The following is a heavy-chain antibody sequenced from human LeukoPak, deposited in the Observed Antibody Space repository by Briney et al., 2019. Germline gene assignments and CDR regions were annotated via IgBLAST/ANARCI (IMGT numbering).Heavy chain of an antibody. V-gene: IGHV4-39*01. Sequence: PGGSLRLSCAASGFTFSSYSMNWVRQPPGKGLEWIGSIYYSGSTYYNPSLKSRVTISVDTSKNQFSLKLNSVTATDTAVYYCARHYGPWGQGTLVTVSS. CDR2: IYYSGST. CDR1: GFTFSSYSMN. D-gene: IGHD3-10*01. J-gene: IGHJ4*02. CDR3: ARHYGP.